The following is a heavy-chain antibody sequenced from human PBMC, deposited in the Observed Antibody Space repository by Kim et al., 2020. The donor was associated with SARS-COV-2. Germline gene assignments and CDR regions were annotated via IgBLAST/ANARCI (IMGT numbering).Heavy chain of an antibody. CDR1: GGSFSGYY. V-gene: IGHV4-34*01. CDR2: INHSGST. Sequence: SETLSLTCAVYGGSFSGYYWSWIRQPPGKGLEWIGEINHSGSTNYNPSLKSRVTISVDTSKNQFSLKLSSVTAADTAVYYCARGPTFIYSGYDLPPGYY. D-gene: IGHD5-12*01. CDR3: ARGPTFIYSGYDLPPGYY. J-gene: IGHJ6*01.